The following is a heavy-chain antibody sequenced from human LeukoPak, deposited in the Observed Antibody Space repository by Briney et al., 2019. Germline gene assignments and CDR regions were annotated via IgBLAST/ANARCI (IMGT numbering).Heavy chain of an antibody. CDR1: GFTFGDYA. V-gene: IGHV3-49*04. CDR2: IRSKAYGGTT. J-gene: IGHJ4*02. D-gene: IGHD3-16*02. CDR3: TRVRPDHDYVWGSYRQRPVFDY. Sequence: GGSLRLSCTASGFTFGDYAMSWVRQAPGKGLEWVGFIRSKAYGGTTEYAASVKGRFTISRDDSKSIAYLQMNSLKTEDTAVYYCTRVRPDHDYVWGSYRQRPVFDYWGQGTLVTVSS.